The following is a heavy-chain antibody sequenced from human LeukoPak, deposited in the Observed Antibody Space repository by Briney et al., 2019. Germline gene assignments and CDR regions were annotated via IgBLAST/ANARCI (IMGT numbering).Heavy chain of an antibody. CDR1: VYSFTSYW. D-gene: IGHD3-22*01. J-gene: IGHJ4*02. Sequence: GESLKISCKGSVYSFTSYWIGWVRQMPGKGLEWMGIIYPGDSDTRYSPSFQGQVTISADKSISTAYLQWSSLKASDTAMYYCARRYYYDTSGYSTFDYWGQGTLVTVSS. CDR3: ARRYYYDTSGYSTFDY. V-gene: IGHV5-51*01. CDR2: IYPGDSDT.